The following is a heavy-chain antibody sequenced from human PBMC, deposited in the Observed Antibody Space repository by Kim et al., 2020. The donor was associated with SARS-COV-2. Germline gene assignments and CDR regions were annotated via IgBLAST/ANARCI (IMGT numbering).Heavy chain of an antibody. Sequence: GGSLRPSCAASGFTFSSYSMNWVRQAPGKGLEWVSYISSSSSTIYYADSVKGRFTISRDNAKNSLYLQMNSLRAEDTAVYYCARDPPHTDNYYYYGMDVWGQGPTVTVAS. CDR3: ARDPPHTDNYYYYGMDV. V-gene: IGHV3-48*01. J-gene: IGHJ6*02. CDR1: GFTFSSYS. D-gene: IGHD5-18*01. CDR2: ISSSSSTI.